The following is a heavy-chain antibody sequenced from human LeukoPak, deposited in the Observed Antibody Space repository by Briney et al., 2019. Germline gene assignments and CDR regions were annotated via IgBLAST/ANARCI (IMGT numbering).Heavy chain of an antibody. V-gene: IGHV3-30-3*01. Sequence: PGWCLRLSCAASRWTFSTYAMHGLRRAPAKGRAGVAVISYDGSNKYYADSVKGRFTISRDNSKSTLYLQMISLRAEDTAVYYCARDHWVTMVRGVIPLYGLDVWGQGSTVTVSS. J-gene: IGHJ6*02. CDR1: RWTFSTYA. D-gene: IGHD3-10*01. CDR3: ARDHWVTMVRGVIPLYGLDV. CDR2: ISYDGSNK.